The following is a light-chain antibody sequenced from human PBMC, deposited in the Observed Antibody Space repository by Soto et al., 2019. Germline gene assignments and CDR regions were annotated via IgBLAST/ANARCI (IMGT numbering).Light chain of an antibody. J-gene: IGKJ5*01. CDR3: QQYNNCLPIT. Sequence: EMVMTQSPATLSVSPGERATLSCSASQSVSSNLAWYQQKPGQAPRLLIYGASTRATGIPARFSGSGSGTEFTLTISSLQTEDFAVYYCQQYNNCLPITFGQGTRLEIK. V-gene: IGKV3-15*01. CDR2: GAS. CDR1: QSVSSN.